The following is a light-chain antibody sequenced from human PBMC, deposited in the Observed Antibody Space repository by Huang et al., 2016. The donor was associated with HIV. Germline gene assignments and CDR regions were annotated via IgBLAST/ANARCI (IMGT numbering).Light chain of an antibody. J-gene: IGKJ1*01. CDR1: QRISTW. CDR3: QQYNSYPWT. Sequence: DIQMTQSPSTLSASVGDRVTITCRASQRISTWLAWYQQKAGKAPKLLIYDASSLERGVPATFSGSGSRTEFTLTISSLQPDNFATYYCQQYNSYPWTFGQGTKVEIK. V-gene: IGKV1-5*01. CDR2: DAS.